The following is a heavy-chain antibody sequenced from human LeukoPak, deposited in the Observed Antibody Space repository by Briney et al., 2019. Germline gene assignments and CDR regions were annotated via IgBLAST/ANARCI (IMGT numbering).Heavy chain of an antibody. J-gene: IGHJ4*02. D-gene: IGHD6-19*01. CDR3: ARRGSGWEFEY. V-gene: IGHV3-64*01. CDR2: IRSNGGST. CDR1: GFTFSSHS. Sequence: GGSLRLSCVASGFTFSSHSMHWVRQAPGKGLEYVSGIRSNGGSTYFAKSVKGRLSISRDNSKNSLDIQMGSLRGEEMAVYYCARRGSGWEFEYWGQGNLVTVSS.